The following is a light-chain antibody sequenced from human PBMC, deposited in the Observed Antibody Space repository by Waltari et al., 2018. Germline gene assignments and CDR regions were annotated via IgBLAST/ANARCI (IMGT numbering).Light chain of an antibody. J-gene: IGKJ1*01. V-gene: IGKV3-20*01. CDR2: HAS. CDR1: QSISKY. Sequence: EIVLTQSPGTLSPSPGERATLSCRASQSISKYLAWYQQKPGQAPRLLIYHASSRAAGIPDRFSGSGYGTDFSLTISRLEPEDFAVYYCQHYESLPVTFGQGTKVEIK. CDR3: QHYESLPVT.